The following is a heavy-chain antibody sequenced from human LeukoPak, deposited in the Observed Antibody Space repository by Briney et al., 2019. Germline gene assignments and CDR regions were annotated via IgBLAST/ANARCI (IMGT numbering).Heavy chain of an antibody. Sequence: GGSLRLSCAASGFTFSSDWMHWVRQAPGKGLVWVSRINSDGSITTYADSVKGRFTISRDNAKKSLYLQMNSLRAEDTAVYYCARDNGNKYYFDYWGQGTLVTVSS. CDR2: INSDGSIT. CDR1: GFTFSSDW. CDR3: ARDNGNKYYFDY. V-gene: IGHV3-74*01. D-gene: IGHD2-8*01. J-gene: IGHJ4*02.